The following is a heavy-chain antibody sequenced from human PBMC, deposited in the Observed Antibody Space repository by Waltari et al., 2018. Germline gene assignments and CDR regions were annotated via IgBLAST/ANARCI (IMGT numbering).Heavy chain of an antibody. Sequence: GGSLRLSCAASGFTFSSYAMNWVRQIPGKGLEWVSGISGTGTMTYYADSVKGRFTVSRDLSTNAVSLQLSGLRPEDTAVYYCAKEATYCTSASCFEDYFNHGMDVWGQGTTVTVS. CDR3: AKEATYCTSASCFEDYFNHGMDV. J-gene: IGHJ6*02. CDR1: GFTFSSYA. CDR2: ISGTGTMT. V-gene: IGHV3-23*01. D-gene: IGHD2-2*01.